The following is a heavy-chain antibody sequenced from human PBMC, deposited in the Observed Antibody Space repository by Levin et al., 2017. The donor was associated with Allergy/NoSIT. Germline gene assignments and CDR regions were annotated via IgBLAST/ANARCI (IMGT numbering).Heavy chain of an antibody. CDR3: AREARVVIDDAFDI. CDR2: IIPIFGTA. CDR1: GGTFSSYA. J-gene: IGHJ3*02. D-gene: IGHD3-22*01. Sequence: SVKVSCKASGGTFSSYAISWVRQAPGQGLEWMGGIIPIFGTANYAQKFQGRVTITADESTSTAYMELSSLRSEDTAVYYCAREARVVIDDAFDIWGQGTMVTVSS. V-gene: IGHV1-69*13.